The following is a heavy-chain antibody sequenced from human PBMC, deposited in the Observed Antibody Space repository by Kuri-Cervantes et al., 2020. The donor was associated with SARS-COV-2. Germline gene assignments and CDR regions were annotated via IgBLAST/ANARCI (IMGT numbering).Heavy chain of an antibody. Sequence: ESLKISCTVSGGSISSYYWSWIRQPPGKGLEWIGYIYYSGSTNYNPSLKSRVTISVDTSKNQFSLKLSSVTAADTAVYYCARELGLTTVNWFDPWGQGTLVTSPQ. CDR1: GGSISSYY. V-gene: IGHV4-59*01. CDR2: IYYSGST. J-gene: IGHJ5*02. D-gene: IGHD4-17*01. CDR3: ARELGLTTVNWFDP.